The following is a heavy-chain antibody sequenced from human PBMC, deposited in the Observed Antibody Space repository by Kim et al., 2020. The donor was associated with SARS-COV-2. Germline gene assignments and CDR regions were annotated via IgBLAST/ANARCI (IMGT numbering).Heavy chain of an antibody. J-gene: IGHJ6*02. CDR1: GYTFTSYG. D-gene: IGHD6-19*01. Sequence: ASVKVSCKASGYTFTSYGISWVRQAPGQGLEWMGWISAYNGNTNYAQKLQGRVTMTTDTSTSTAYMELRSLRSDDTAVYYCARDSSQWPYYGMDVWGQGTTVTVSS. V-gene: IGHV1-18*04. CDR3: ARDSSQWPYYGMDV. CDR2: ISAYNGNT.